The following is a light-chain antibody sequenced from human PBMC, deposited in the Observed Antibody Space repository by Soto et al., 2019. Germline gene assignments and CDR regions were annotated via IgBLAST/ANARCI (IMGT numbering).Light chain of an antibody. CDR1: QSISSW. CDR3: QQYNSYWT. CDR2: KVS. Sequence: DIQMTQSPSTLSASIGDRVTITCRASQSISSWLAWYQQKPGKAPKFLIHKVSTLVSGVPSRFSGSGSGTEFTLTISSLQPDDFATYYCQQYNSYWTFGQGTKAAIK. J-gene: IGKJ1*01. V-gene: IGKV1-5*03.